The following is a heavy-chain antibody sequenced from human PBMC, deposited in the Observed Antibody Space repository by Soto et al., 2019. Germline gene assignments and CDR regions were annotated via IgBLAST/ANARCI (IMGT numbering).Heavy chain of an antibody. Sequence: QLQLQESGPGLVKPSETLSLTCTVSGGSISSSYYWGWIGQPPGKGLEWIGSIYYSGSTYYNPSLKSRVTISVDTSKNQFSLKLSSVTAADTAVYYGATLWFGESPYWGQGTLVTVSS. CDR2: IYYSGST. CDR3: ATLWFGESPY. CDR1: GGSISSSYY. J-gene: IGHJ4*02. D-gene: IGHD3-10*01. V-gene: IGHV4-39*01.